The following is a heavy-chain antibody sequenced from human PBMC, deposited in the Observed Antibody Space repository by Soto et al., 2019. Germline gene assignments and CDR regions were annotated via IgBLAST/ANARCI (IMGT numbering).Heavy chain of an antibody. CDR2: IDAGNGYT. V-gene: IGHV1-3*01. J-gene: IGHJ4*02. D-gene: IGHD3-16*01. Sequence: ASVKVSCKASGYTFTKNAIHWVRQAPGQRLEWVGKIDAGNGYTKYSEKFQGRVTISRDTFASAAYMELSTLAYEDTSIYYCARSETDYSTFDYWGQGTLVTVPQ. CDR3: ARSETDYSTFDY. CDR1: GYTFTKNA.